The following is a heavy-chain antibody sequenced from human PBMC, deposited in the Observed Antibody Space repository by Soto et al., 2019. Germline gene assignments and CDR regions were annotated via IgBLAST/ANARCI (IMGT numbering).Heavy chain of an antibody. CDR3: VGGRDGHNSYCFDH. V-gene: IGHV1-69*01. Sequence: QVELLQSGAEVKKPASSVKVSCKASGVTFSSYAINWVRQAPGPGLEWIGEIIPIIDTTNYAQKFQGRVKDTADESTWTTYMELSSLRSEDMAVYYCVGGRDGHNSYCFDHWGPGPQAAVSS. J-gene: IGHJ4*02. CDR1: GVTFSSYA. CDR2: IIPIIDTT.